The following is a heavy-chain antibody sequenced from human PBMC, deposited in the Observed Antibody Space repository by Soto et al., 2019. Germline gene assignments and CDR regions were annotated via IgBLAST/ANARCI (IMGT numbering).Heavy chain of an antibody. CDR3: ARGRYGDY. J-gene: IGHJ4*02. CDR1: GYAFTTYG. V-gene: IGHV1-18*01. Sequence: QVHLMQSGAEVKKPGASVKVSCKGSGYAFTTYGITWVRQAPGQGLEWMGWISAHSGNTNYAQKLQGRVTVTRDTSTSTAYMELRRLRSDDTAVYYCARGRYGDYWGQGALVTVSS. D-gene: IGHD1-1*01. CDR2: ISAHSGNT.